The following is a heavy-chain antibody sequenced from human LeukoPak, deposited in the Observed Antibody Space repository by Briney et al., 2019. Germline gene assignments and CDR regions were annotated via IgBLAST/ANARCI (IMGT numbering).Heavy chain of an antibody. V-gene: IGHV1-69*13. CDR2: IIPIFGTA. D-gene: IGHD3-22*01. Sequence: SVKVSCKASGGTFSSYAISWVRQAPGQGLEWMGGIIPIFGTANYAQKFQGRVTITADESTSTAYMELSSLRSEDTAVYYCARNSAPDRDSDSYGYFDYWGQGTLVTVSS. CDR3: ARNSAPDRDSDSYGYFDY. CDR1: GGTFSSYA. J-gene: IGHJ4*02.